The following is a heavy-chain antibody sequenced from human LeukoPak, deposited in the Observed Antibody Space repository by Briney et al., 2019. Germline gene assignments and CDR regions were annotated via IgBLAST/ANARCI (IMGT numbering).Heavy chain of an antibody. CDR3: AREGVVPAAILFDY. Sequence: GGSLRLSCAVSGFSVSRQWMTWVRQAPGKGLEWVSYISSSSSTIYYADSVKGRFTISRDNAKNSLYLQMNSLRAEDTAVYYCAREGVVPAAILFDYWGQGTLVTVSS. V-gene: IGHV3-48*04. CDR1: GFSVSRQW. J-gene: IGHJ4*02. CDR2: ISSSSSTI. D-gene: IGHD2-2*01.